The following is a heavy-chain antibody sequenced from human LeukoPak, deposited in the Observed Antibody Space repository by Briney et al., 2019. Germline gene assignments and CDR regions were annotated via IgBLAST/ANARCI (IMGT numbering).Heavy chain of an antibody. J-gene: IGHJ4*02. CDR3: ARSHGCSSSYFDY. Sequence: GGSLRLSCAASGFTFSSYSMNWVRQAPGKGLEWVSSISSSSSYIYHADSVKGRFTISRDNAKNSLYLQMNSLRAEDTAVYYCARSHGCSSSYFDYWGQGTLVTVSS. CDR2: ISSSSSYI. D-gene: IGHD6-13*01. V-gene: IGHV3-21*01. CDR1: GFTFSSYS.